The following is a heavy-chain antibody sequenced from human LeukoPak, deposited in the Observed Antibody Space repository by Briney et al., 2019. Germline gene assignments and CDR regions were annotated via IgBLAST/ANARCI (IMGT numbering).Heavy chain of an antibody. J-gene: IGHJ4*02. CDR2: IYYSGST. Sequence: PSETLPLTCTVSGGSISSYYWSWIRQPPGKGLEWIGYIYYSGSTNYNPSLKSRVTMSVDTSKNQFSLKLNSVTAADTAVYYCARGRSGSYLGDYWGQGTLVTVSS. D-gene: IGHD1-26*01. CDR1: GGSISSYY. V-gene: IGHV4-59*08. CDR3: ARGRSGSYLGDY.